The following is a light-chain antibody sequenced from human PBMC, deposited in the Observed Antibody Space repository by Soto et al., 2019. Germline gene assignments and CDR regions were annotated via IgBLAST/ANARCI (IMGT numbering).Light chain of an antibody. CDR2: GAS. V-gene: IGKV3-20*01. J-gene: IGKJ5*01. CDR3: QQYDDSIT. Sequence: EIVLTQSPDTLSLSPGESATLSCRASQSVSSNYLARYQQKPGRAPRLLIYGASNRATGIPDRFSGSGSGTDFTLTISRLEPEDFAVFYCQQYDDSITFGQGTRLEIE. CDR1: QSVSSNY.